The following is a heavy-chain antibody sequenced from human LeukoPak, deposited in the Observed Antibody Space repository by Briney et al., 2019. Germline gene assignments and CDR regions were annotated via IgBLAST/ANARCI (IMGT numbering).Heavy chain of an antibody. V-gene: IGHV1-2*02. CDR1: GYTFTGYY. J-gene: IGHJ4*02. Sequence: ASVKVSCKASGYTFTGYYMHWVRQAPGQGLEWMGWINPNSGGTNYAQKFQGRVTMTRDTSISTAYMELSSLRSEDTAVYYCARVSGIVGATSGFDYWGQGTLVTVSS. D-gene: IGHD1-26*01. CDR3: ARVSGIVGATSGFDY. CDR2: INPNSGGT.